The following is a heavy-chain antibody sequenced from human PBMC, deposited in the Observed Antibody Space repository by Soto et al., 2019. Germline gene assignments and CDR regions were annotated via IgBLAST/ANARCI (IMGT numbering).Heavy chain of an antibody. CDR2: IKQDGSEK. CDR3: ARDSKYLLDY. D-gene: IGHD2-2*01. Sequence: GSLRLSCAAPGFTFSSYWMSWVRQAPGKGLEWVANIKQDGSEKYYVDSVKGRFTISRDNAKNSLYLQMSSLRAEDTAVYYCARDSKYLLDYWGQGTLVTVSS. V-gene: IGHV3-7*01. J-gene: IGHJ4*02. CDR1: GFTFSSYW.